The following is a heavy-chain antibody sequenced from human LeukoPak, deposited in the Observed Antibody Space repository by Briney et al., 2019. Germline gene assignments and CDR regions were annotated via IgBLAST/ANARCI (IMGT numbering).Heavy chain of an antibody. J-gene: IGHJ4*02. CDR3: AKVNYYQPYF. D-gene: IGHD2-2*01. V-gene: IGHV3-23*01. CDR2: IDVTTGGS. Sequence: GGSLRLSCAASGFSFNIYAMSWVRQAPGKGLEWVSTIDVTTGGSYYADSVKGRFTISRDTFQNTLYLQLNSLRVDDTAVYYCAKVNYYQPYFWGQGTLVTVSS. CDR1: GFSFNIYA.